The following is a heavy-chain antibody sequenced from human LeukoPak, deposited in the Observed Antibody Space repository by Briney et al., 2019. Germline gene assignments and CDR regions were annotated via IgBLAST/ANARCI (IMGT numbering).Heavy chain of an antibody. CDR1: GGSISSGGYY. Sequence: SETLSLTCTVSGGSISSGGYYWSWIRQHPGKGLEWIGYIYYSGSTYYNPSLKSRVTISVGTSKNQFSLKLSSVTAADTAVYYCARDLYYYDGSGYYVRFGFDYWGQGTLVTVSS. V-gene: IGHV4-31*03. J-gene: IGHJ4*02. CDR3: ARDLYYYDGSGYYVRFGFDY. CDR2: IYYSGST. D-gene: IGHD3-22*01.